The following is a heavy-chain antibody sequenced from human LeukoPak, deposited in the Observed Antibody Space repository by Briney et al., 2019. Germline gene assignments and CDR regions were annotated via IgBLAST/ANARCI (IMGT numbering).Heavy chain of an antibody. V-gene: IGHV1-24*01. J-gene: IGHJ5*02. Sequence: ASVKVSCKVSGYALTELSMHWVRQAPGKGLEWMGGFDPEDGETIYTQKFQGRVTMTEDTSTDTAYMELSSLRSEDTAVYYCATGIMIRELSQGGNWFDPWGQGTLVTVSS. CDR2: FDPEDGET. CDR1: GYALTELS. CDR3: ATGIMIRELSQGGNWFDP. D-gene: IGHD3-16*01.